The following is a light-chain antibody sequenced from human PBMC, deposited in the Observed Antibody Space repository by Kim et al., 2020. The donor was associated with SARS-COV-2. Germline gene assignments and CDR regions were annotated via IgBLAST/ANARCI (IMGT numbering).Light chain of an antibody. CDR3: QQRNYWPPT. CDR2: DAS. J-gene: IGKJ3*01. CDR1: QSVSSY. V-gene: IGKV3-11*01. Sequence: EIVLTQSPATLSLSPGERATLSCRASQSVSSYLAWFQQKPGQAPRLLISDASNRATGIPARFSGSGSGTDFTLTISSLEPEDFAVYYCQQRNYWPPTYGPGTKVDIK.